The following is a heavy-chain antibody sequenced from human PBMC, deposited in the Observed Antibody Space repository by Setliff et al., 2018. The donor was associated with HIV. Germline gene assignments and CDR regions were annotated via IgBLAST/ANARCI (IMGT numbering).Heavy chain of an antibody. CDR3: ARQITMVRGVYQPYYYYYMDV. J-gene: IGHJ6*03. Sequence: SETLSLTCTVSGGSISSYYWSWIRQPPGKGLEWIGYIYYSGSTNYNPSLKSRVTISVDTSKNQFSLKLSSVTAADTAMYYCARQITMVRGVYQPYYYYYMDVWGKGTTVTVSS. CDR2: IYYSGST. D-gene: IGHD3-10*01. CDR1: GGSISSYY. V-gene: IGHV4-59*08.